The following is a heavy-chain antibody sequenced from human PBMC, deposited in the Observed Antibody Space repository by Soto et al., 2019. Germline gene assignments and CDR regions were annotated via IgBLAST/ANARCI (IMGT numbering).Heavy chain of an antibody. D-gene: IGHD5-12*01. J-gene: IGHJ4*02. CDR3: VRVVAIPGYPDN. CDR1: GYTFTSYA. V-gene: IGHV1-69*13. CDR2: IVPIVDTS. Sequence: SVKVSCKASGYTFTSYAISWVRQAPGQGLEWMGGIVPIVDTSTYAQKFQGRVTITADESTSTVYMELSSLRSDDTAVYYCVRVVAIPGYPDNWGQGTLVTVSS.